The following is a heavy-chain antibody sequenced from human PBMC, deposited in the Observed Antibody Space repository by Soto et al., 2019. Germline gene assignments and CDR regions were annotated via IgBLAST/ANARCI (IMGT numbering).Heavy chain of an antibody. CDR1: GFRFSYYA. V-gene: IGHV3-21*01. CDR3: ARPLLGTGTCTTNSCYEAGY. Sequence: ESGGGLVKPGGSLRLSCAASGFRFSYYAMNWVRQAPGKGLEWVSSISMSSNYIYYADSVKGRFTISRDDAKNSLYLQMNSLRAEDTAVYYCARPLLGTGTCTTNSCYEAGYWGRGSLVTVSS. J-gene: IGHJ4*02. D-gene: IGHD2-2*01. CDR2: ISMSSNYI.